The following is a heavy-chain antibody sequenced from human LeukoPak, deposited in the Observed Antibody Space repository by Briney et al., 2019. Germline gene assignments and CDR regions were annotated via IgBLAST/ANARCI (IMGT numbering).Heavy chain of an antibody. J-gene: IGHJ4*02. CDR2: INWNGETT. D-gene: IGHD3-10*01. Sequence: GGSLRLSCAASGFTFSSYAMSWVRQAPGKGLEWVSGINWNGETTGYVDSVKGRFTISRDNAKNSLYLQMNSLRVEDTALYYCATHSYYYGSGSYPHYLDYWGQGTLATVSS. CDR1: GFTFSSYA. V-gene: IGHV3-20*04. CDR3: ATHSYYYGSGSYPHYLDY.